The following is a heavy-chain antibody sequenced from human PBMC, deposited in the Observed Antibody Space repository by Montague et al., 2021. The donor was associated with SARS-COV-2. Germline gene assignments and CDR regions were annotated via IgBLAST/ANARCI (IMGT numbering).Heavy chain of an antibody. CDR1: GGSFSSYY. V-gene: IGHV4-34*01. CDR3: ARATQGITMIVVVMTAIDYCFDY. Sequence: SETLSLTCAVYGGSFSSYYWSWIRQPPGKGLEWIGEIHHSGSTNYNPSLKSRVTISVDTSKNQFSLKLISVTAADTAVYYCARATQGITMIVVVMTAIDYCFDYWGQGNLVTVSS. J-gene: IGHJ4*02. D-gene: IGHD3-22*01. CDR2: IHHSGST.